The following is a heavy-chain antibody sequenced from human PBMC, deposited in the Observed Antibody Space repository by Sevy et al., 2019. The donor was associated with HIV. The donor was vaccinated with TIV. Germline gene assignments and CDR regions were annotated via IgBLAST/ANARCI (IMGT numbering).Heavy chain of an antibody. CDR1: GGSISSYY. V-gene: IGHV4-59*01. CDR3: ARGGGEVPAATSFDY. CDR2: IYYSGST. Sequence: SETLSLTCTVSGGSISSYYWSWIRQPPGKGLGWIGYIYYSGSTNYNPSLKSRVTISVDTSKNQFSLKLSSVTAADTAVYYCARGGGEVPAATSFDYWGQGTLVTVSS. J-gene: IGHJ4*02. D-gene: IGHD2-2*01.